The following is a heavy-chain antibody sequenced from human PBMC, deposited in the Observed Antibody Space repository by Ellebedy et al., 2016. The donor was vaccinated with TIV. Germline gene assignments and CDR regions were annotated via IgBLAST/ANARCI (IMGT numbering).Heavy chain of an antibody. CDR3: ARVFRNYYGSGSYYCDY. Sequence: AASVKVSCKASGYTFTSYGISWVRQAPGQGLEWMGWISAYNGNTNYAQKLQGRVTMTTDTSTSTAYMELRSLRSDDTAVYYCARVFRNYYGSGSYYCDYWGQGTLVTVSS. J-gene: IGHJ4*02. CDR1: GYTFTSYG. D-gene: IGHD3-10*01. CDR2: ISAYNGNT. V-gene: IGHV1-18*01.